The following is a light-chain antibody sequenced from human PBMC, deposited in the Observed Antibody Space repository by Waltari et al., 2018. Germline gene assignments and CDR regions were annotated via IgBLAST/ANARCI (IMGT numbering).Light chain of an antibody. J-gene: IGKJ1*01. CDR2: GAS. Sequence: EIVLTQSPATLSVSPGERATLSCRASQSIRSSLAWYQQKPGQAPSLLIYGASTRATGVPGRFSGSGSGTEFTLTITSLHSEDFAVYYCQQYNNWPPGTFGQGTKVEIK. CDR1: QSIRSS. V-gene: IGKV3-15*01. CDR3: QQYNNWPPGT.